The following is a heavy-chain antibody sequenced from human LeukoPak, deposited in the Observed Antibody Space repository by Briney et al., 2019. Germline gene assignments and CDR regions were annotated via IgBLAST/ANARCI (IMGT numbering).Heavy chain of an antibody. Sequence: GGSLRLSCGASGFTFSEHLMDWVRQAPGKGLEWVARIRNKANRYTTEYAASVKGRFTISRDDSKNSLFLQMNGLKTEDTAVYYCARSPRGTSPFDYWGQGTLVTVSS. CDR1: GFTFSEHL. CDR2: IRNKANRYTT. CDR3: ARSPRGTSPFDY. D-gene: IGHD1-7*01. J-gene: IGHJ4*02. V-gene: IGHV3-72*01.